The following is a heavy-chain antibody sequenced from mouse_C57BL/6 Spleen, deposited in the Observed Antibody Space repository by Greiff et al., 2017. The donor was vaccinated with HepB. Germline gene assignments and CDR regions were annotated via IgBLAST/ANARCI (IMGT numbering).Heavy chain of an antibody. CDR1: GYTFTSYG. CDR3: ARRRELGGNAMDY. J-gene: IGHJ4*01. CDR2: NYPRSGNT. D-gene: IGHD4-1*01. Sequence: VKLMESGAELARPGASVKLSCKASGYTFTSYGISWVKQRTGQGLEWIGENYPRSGNTYYNEKFKGKATLTADKSSSTAYMELRSLTSEDSAVYFCARRRELGGNAMDYWGQGTSVTVSS. V-gene: IGHV1-81*01.